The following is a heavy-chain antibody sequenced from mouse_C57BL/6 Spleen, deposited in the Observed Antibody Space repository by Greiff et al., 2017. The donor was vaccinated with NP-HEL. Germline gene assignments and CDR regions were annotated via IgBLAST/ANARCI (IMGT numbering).Heavy chain of an antibody. CDR1: GYTFTNYW. D-gene: IGHD1-1*01. Sequence: QVQLQQSGAELVRPGTSVKMSCKASGYTFTNYWIGWAKQRPGHGLEWLGDIYPGGGYTNYNEKFKGKATLTADKSSSTAYMQFSSLTSEDSAIYYCARWGNYYGSSYRYFDVWGTGTTVTVSS. J-gene: IGHJ1*03. V-gene: IGHV1-63*01. CDR2: IYPGGGYT. CDR3: ARWGNYYGSSYRYFDV.